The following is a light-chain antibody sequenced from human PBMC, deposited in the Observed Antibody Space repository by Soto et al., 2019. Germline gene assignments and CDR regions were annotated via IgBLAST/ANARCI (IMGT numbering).Light chain of an antibody. V-gene: IGLV1-40*01. CDR3: QSYDSSLRAYF. Sequence: QSVLTQPPSVSGAPGQRVTISCTGSSSNIGAGYDVHWYQQLPGTAPKLLIYGNSNRPSGVPDRFSGSKSGTSASLAITGLQAEDEADYYCQSYDSSLRAYFLGTGTKVTVL. J-gene: IGLJ1*01. CDR2: GNS. CDR1: SSNIGAGYD.